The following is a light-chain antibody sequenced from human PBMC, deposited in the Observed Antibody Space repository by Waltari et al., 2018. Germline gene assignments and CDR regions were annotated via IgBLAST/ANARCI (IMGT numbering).Light chain of an antibody. CDR3: QHYVRLPAT. CDR2: HTS. V-gene: IGKV3-20*01. Sequence: EIVLTQSPGTLSLSPGERATLSCWASQSVGKYLAWYQQNPGQAPRLLIYHTSNRATGIPDRFSGSGAGTDFSLTISRLEPEDFAVYYCQHYVRLPATFGQGTKVEIK. CDR1: QSVGKY. J-gene: IGKJ1*01.